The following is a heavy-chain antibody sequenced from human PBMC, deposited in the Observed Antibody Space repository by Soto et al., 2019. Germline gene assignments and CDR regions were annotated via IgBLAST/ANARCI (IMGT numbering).Heavy chain of an antibody. J-gene: IGHJ6*02. CDR3: ARERTSKGGMDV. V-gene: IGHV3-74*01. Sequence: QSVGSLRLSCAASGFTFSNDWMNWVRQGPGKGLEWVSRIISGGSRVSYADSVKGRFTIARDNAKNTLYLEMHSLTAEDTAVYYCARERTSKGGMDVWGQGTTVTVSS. CDR1: GFTFSNDW. CDR2: IISGGSRV.